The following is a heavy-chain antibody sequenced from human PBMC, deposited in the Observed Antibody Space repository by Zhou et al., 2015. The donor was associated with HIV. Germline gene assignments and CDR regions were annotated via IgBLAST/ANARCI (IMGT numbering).Heavy chain of an antibody. CDR1: GGTFSSYA. CDR2: INPSGGST. CDR3: ARDRSRGASYDY. J-gene: IGHJ4*02. Sequence: QVQLVQSGAEVKKPGSSVKVSCKASGGTFSSYAISWVRQAPGQGLEWMGIINPSGGSTSYAQKFQGRVTMTRDTSTSTVYMELSSLRSEDTAVYYCARDRSRGASYDYWGQGTLVTVSS. D-gene: IGHD3-10*01. V-gene: IGHV1-46*01.